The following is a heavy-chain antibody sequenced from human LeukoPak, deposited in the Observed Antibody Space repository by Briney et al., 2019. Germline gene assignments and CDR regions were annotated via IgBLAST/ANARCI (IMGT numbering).Heavy chain of an antibody. Sequence: SETLSLTCTVSGDSISNYYWTWIRQTPGKGLEWIGNLYHSGAADYNPSLKTRVTTSVDTSKGQFSLSLRSSTAADTAVYFCARLGKTYYMDVWGTGTTVTVSS. CDR1: GDSISNYY. CDR2: LYHSGAA. CDR3: ARLGKTYYMDV. D-gene: IGHD1-1*01. J-gene: IGHJ6*03. V-gene: IGHV4-59*08.